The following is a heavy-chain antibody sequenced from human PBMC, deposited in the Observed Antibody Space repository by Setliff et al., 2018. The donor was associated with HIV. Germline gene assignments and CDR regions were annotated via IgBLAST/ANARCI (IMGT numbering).Heavy chain of an antibody. V-gene: IGHV4-34*10. J-gene: IGHJ4*02. CDR3: ARVEGATATLTD. CDR1: GGSFSDYH. D-gene: IGHD1-26*01. CDR2: VSDSGTT. Sequence: SETLSLTCGVSGGSFSDYHWTWIRQSPGKGLEWIGEVSDSGTTNYNPSLKSRVTMTRDTSTRTVYMELSSLRSEDTAVYYCARVEGATATLTDWGQGTLVTVSS.